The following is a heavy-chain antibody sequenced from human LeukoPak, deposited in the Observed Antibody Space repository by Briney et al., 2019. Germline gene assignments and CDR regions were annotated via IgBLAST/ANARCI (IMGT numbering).Heavy chain of an antibody. J-gene: IGHJ6*03. CDR1: GFTFSSYG. CDR2: IRYDGSNK. Sequence: GGSLRLSCAASGFTFSSYGMHWVRQAPGRGLEWVAFIRYDGSNKYYADSVKGRFTISRDNSKNTLYLQMNSLRAEDTAVYYCAKEGDYYYYYMDVWGKGTTVTVSS. D-gene: IGHD1-26*01. CDR3: AKEGDYYYYYMDV. V-gene: IGHV3-30*02.